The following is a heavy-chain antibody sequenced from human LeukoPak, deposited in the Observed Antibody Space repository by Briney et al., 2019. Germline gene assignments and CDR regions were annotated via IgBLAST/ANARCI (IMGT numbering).Heavy chain of an antibody. J-gene: IGHJ3*02. V-gene: IGHV4-61*02. D-gene: IGHD2-2*01. CDR3: ARGPRMVAMNGYAFDI. Sequence: SETLSLTCTVSGGSISSGSYYWSWIRQPAGKGLEWIGRIYTSGSTNYNPSLKSRVTISVDTSKMQFSLNLTSVTAADTAMYYCARGPRMVAMNGYAFDIWGPGTTVIVSS. CDR2: IYTSGST. CDR1: GGSISSGSYY.